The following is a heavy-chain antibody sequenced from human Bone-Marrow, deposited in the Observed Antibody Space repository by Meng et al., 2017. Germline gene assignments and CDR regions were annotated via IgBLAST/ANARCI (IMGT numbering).Heavy chain of an antibody. D-gene: IGHD6-13*01. Sequence: ASVKVSCKASGYTFTSYAMNWVRQAPGQGLEWMGWINTNTGNPTYAQGFTGRFVFSLDTSVSTAYLQISSLKAEDTAVYYCARVAAAGEYYYYYVMDVWGQGTTVTVSS. CDR1: GYTFTSYA. CDR2: INTNTGNP. J-gene: IGHJ6*02. V-gene: IGHV7-4-1*02. CDR3: ARVAAAGEYYYYYVMDV.